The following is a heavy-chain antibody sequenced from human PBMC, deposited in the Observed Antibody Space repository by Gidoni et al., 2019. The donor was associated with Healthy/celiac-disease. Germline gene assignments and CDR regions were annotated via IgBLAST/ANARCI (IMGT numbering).Heavy chain of an antibody. CDR2: IYYRGST. Sequence: QLQLQESGPGLVKPSQTLSLTCPVSGGSISSGGYYWSWIRQHPGKGLEWIGYIYYRGSTYYNPALKSRVTISGETSKNQFSLKLSSVTAADTAVYYCARKQANWNYPYYFDYWGQGTLVTVSS. J-gene: IGHJ4*02. CDR1: GGSISSGGYY. V-gene: IGHV4-31*03. CDR3: ARKQANWNYPYYFDY. D-gene: IGHD1-7*01.